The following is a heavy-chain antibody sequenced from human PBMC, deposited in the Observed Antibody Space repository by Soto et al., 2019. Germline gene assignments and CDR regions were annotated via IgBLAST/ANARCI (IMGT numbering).Heavy chain of an antibody. CDR2: ISTSGSFI. Sequence: EVQLVESGGGLVKPGGSLRLSCAASGFSFIDYSMHWVRQAPGKGLEWLSSISTSGSFIFYADSLKGRFTISRDNAKNSLSLQMSSLRGEDTAIYYCARAGSYQSFDSLCQGTLVTVSS. CDR1: GFSFIDYS. CDR3: ARAGSYQSFDS. J-gene: IGHJ4*02. V-gene: IGHV3-21*01. D-gene: IGHD2-15*01.